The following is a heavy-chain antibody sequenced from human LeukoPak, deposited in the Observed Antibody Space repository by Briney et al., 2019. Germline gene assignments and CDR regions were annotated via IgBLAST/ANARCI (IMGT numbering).Heavy chain of an antibody. D-gene: IGHD3-3*02. CDR1: GYTFTSYG. Sequence: ASVKVSCKASGYTFTSYGISWVRQAPGQGLEWMGWISAYNGNINYAQNLQDRVTMTTDTSTSTAYMEVRSLRSDDTAVYYCARDGIGDHFWSLFDYWGQGTLVTVSS. V-gene: IGHV1-18*01. CDR2: ISAYNGNI. J-gene: IGHJ4*02. CDR3: ARDGIGDHFWSLFDY.